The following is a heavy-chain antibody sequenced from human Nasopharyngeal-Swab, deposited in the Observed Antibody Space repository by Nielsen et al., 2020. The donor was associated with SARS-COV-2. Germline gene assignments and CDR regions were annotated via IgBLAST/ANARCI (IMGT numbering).Heavy chain of an antibody. Sequence: GRQALGKGLEWFGEIYHSGSTNYNPSLKSRVAISVDKPKNQFSLKLSSVTAADTAVYYCARVTSHDSGWRLDYWGQGTLVTVSS. J-gene: IGHJ4*02. CDR3: ARVTSHDSGWRLDY. D-gene: IGHD6-19*01. V-gene: IGHV4-4*02. CDR2: IYHSGST.